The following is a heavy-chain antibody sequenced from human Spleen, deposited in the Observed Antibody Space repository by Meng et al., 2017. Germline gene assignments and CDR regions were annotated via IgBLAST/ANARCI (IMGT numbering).Heavy chain of an antibody. J-gene: IGHJ4*02. CDR3: AKDIPQDDSSGYYARFDY. CDR1: GFTFSSYS. V-gene: IGHV3-23*01. Sequence: GESLKISCAASGFTFSSYSMNWVRQAPGKGLEWVSTISAGGLSTYYADTIKGRFTISRDNSKNTLYLQMNGLRAEDTAVYYCAKDIPQDDSSGYYARFDYWGQGTLVTVSS. CDR2: ISAGGLST. D-gene: IGHD3-22*01.